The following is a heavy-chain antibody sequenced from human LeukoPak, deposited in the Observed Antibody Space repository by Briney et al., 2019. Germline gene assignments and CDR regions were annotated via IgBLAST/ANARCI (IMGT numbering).Heavy chain of an antibody. CDR2: LSKSGNT. J-gene: IGHJ3*02. Sequence: SETLSLTCTVSGGSISSYYWSWIRLPPGKGLEWMGYLSKSGNTNYSPSLKSRVTIFGDTSKNQFFLKLSSVTAADTAVYYCARARYVNSFYAFDIWGQGTLVTVSS. CDR3: ARARYVNSFYAFDI. D-gene: IGHD3-9*01. CDR1: GGSISSYY. V-gene: IGHV4-59*01.